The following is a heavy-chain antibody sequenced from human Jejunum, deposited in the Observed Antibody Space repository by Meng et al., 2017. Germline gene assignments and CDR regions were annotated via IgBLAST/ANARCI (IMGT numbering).Heavy chain of an antibody. CDR2: VSQSGST. D-gene: IGHD3-16*01. V-gene: IGHV4-59*01. CDR1: GGSISSYS. Sequence: QLQESGPGLVKPSETLSLPCTVSGGSISSYSWNCIRQPPGKGLEWIGYVSQSGSTKYSPSLKSRVTISVDTSKSHFSLRLTSVTAADTAIYFCARDLLGGWYLDLWDRGTLVTVSS. CDR3: ARDLLGGWYLDL. J-gene: IGHJ2*01.